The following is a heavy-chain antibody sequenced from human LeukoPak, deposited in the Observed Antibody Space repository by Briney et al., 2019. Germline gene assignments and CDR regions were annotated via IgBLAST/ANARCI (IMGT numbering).Heavy chain of an antibody. CDR1: GYIFSNFFSSYG. CDR3: ARGELVDSWIILFDY. D-gene: IGHD3-3*01. J-gene: IGHJ4*02. Sequence: ASVKVSCKASGYIFSNFFSSYGITWVRQAPGQGLEWMGWISPYNGKTKFAQKFQGIVTMTTETSTSTAYMELRRLRSDDTAVYYCARGELVDSWIILFDYWGQGTLVTVSS. V-gene: IGHV1-18*01. CDR2: ISPYNGKT.